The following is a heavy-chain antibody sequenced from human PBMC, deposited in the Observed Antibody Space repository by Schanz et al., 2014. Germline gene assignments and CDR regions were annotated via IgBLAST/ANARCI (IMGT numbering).Heavy chain of an antibody. D-gene: IGHD3-22*01. V-gene: IGHV3-23*01. J-gene: IGHJ4*02. CDR1: EFTFSTDA. Sequence: DVHLLESGGGLVQPGGSLRLSCAASEFTFSTDAMSWVRQAPGKGLEWLSGFDAHDGRAYYADSAKGRFTISRDNAKNSLYLQMNSLRAEDTAVYYCARPPHDSSGYYPFDYWGQGTLVTVSS. CDR3: ARPPHDSSGYYPFDY. CDR2: FDAHDGRA.